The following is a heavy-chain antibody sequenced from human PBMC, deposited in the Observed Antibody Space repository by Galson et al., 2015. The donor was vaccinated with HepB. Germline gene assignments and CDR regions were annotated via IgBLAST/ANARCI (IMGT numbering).Heavy chain of an antibody. V-gene: IGHV3-33*01. J-gene: IGHJ4*02. CDR1: GFVFGRHG. CDR2: VWYDRRNK. D-gene: IGHD2-21*01. Sequence: SLRLSCAASGFVFGRHGMHWARQAPGKGLEWVAVVWYDRRNKYYSESVEGRFAISRDNSKNMVYLQMNSLRVEDTAVYYCWIIATDVDHWRQGTLVTVAS. CDR3: WIIATDVDH.